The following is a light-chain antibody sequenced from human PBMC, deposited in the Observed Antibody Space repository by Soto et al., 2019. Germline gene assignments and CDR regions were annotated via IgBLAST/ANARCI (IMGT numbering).Light chain of an antibody. CDR3: QQSYSTPLT. CDR2: AAS. Sequence: IQMTQSPSSLSASVGDRVTITCRASQSIRSYLNWYQQNPGKAPKLLIYAASSLQSGVPSRFSGSGSGTDFTLTISSLQPEDVATYYCQQSYSTPLTFGGGTKVEIK. J-gene: IGKJ4*01. V-gene: IGKV1-39*01. CDR1: QSIRSY.